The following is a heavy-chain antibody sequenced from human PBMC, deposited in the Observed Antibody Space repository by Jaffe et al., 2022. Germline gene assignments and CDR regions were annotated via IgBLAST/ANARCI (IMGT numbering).Heavy chain of an antibody. Sequence: EVQLLESGGGLVQPGGSLRLSCEASGFTFSDHGMNWVRQAPGKGLEWVSFISGGGDYTQYTNSVKGRFTISRDNSKNTAFLQMNSLRADDTAKYYCAKAYGSGSYSNWGQGTLVTVSS. CDR1: GFTFSDHG. V-gene: IGHV3-23*01. J-gene: IGHJ4*02. CDR2: ISGGGDYT. CDR3: AKAYGSGSYSN. D-gene: IGHD3-10*01.